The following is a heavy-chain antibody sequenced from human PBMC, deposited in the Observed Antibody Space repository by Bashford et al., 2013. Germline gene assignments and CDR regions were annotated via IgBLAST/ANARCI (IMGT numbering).Heavy chain of an antibody. CDR1: GYTFTGYY. CDR2: STLTLTSGAT. Sequence: ASVKVSCKASGYTFTGYYIHWVRQAPGQGLEWMGGSTLTLTSGATKSSQKFQGRVTMTRDTSISTAYMELSSLRSDDTAVYYCARDGPVVGVWNAFDVWGQGTVVTVSS. D-gene: IGHD1-26*01. CDR3: ARDGPVVGVWNAFDV. V-gene: IGHV1-2*02. J-gene: IGHJ3*01.